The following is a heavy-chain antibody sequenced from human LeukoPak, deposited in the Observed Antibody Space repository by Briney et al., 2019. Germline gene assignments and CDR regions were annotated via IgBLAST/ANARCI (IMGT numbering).Heavy chain of an antibody. J-gene: IGHJ4*02. D-gene: IGHD6-19*01. Sequence: GGSLRLSCAASGFTFSADWMAWVRQAPGKGLEWVTNIKQDGSEKYYVASVKGRFTISRDNSKNSLYLQMNSLRADDMGVYYCTRHYGWSNYNWGQGTLVTVFS. V-gene: IGHV3-7*01. CDR3: TRHYGWSNYN. CDR2: IKQDGSEK. CDR1: GFTFSADW.